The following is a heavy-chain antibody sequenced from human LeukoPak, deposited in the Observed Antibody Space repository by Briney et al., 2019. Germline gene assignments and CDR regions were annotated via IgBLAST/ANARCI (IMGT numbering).Heavy chain of an antibody. CDR1: GYTFTSYA. Sequence: ASVKVSCKASGYTFTSYAMHWVRQAPGQRLEWMGWINAGNGNTKYSQKFQGRVTITRDTSANTAYMELSSLRSEDTSIYYCARVMVVGYGMDVWGQGTTVTVSS. J-gene: IGHJ6*01. CDR3: ARVMVVGYGMDV. D-gene: IGHD1-26*01. CDR2: INAGNGNT. V-gene: IGHV1-3*01.